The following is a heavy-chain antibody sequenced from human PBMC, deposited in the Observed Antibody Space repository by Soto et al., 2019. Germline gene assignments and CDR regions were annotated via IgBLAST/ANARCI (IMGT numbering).Heavy chain of an antibody. J-gene: IGHJ6*02. Sequence: GGSLKISCKGSGYSFTSYWISWVRQMPGKGLEWMGRIDPSDSYTNYSPSFQGHVTISADKSISTAYLQWSSLKASDTAMYYCAIYSSSDYYYYGMDVWGQGTTVTVSS. CDR3: AIYSSSDYYYYGMDV. D-gene: IGHD6-6*01. CDR2: IDPSDSYT. V-gene: IGHV5-10-1*01. CDR1: GYSFTSYW.